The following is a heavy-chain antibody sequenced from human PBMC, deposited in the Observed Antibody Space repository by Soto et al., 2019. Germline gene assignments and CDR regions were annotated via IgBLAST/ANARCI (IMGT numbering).Heavy chain of an antibody. CDR2: IYYSGST. Sequence: SETLSLTCTVSGGSISRGGYYWSWIRQHPGKGLEWIGYIYYSGSTYYNPSLKGRVTISVDTSKNQFSLRLSSVTAADTAVYYCAREYVDCGGDCYQAGFDYWGQGTLVTVSS. CDR3: AREYVDCGGDCYQAGFDY. D-gene: IGHD2-21*02. CDR1: GGSISRGGYY. J-gene: IGHJ4*02. V-gene: IGHV4-31*03.